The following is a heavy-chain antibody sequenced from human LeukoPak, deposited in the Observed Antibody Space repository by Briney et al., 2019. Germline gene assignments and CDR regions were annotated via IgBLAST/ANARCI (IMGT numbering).Heavy chain of an antibody. J-gene: IGHJ4*02. CDR2: TYSSGTT. V-gene: IGHV4-4*07. CDR1: GASISSYF. Sequence: SETRSLTCTVSGASISSYFWSWIRQPAGKGLEWIGRTYSSGTTISNPSLKSRVTMSVDRFKSQFSLKLSSVTAADTAVYYCARGVSASSFDYWGPGTLVSVSS. CDR3: ARGVSASSFDY.